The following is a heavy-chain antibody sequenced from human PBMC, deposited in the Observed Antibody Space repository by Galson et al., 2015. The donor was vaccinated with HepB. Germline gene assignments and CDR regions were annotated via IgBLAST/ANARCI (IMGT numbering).Heavy chain of an antibody. D-gene: IGHD2-8*01. J-gene: IGHJ6*02. CDR3: AMAGLMVYAIPYYYGMDV. V-gene: IGHV1-18*04. CDR2: ISAYNGNT. CDR1: GYTFTSYG. Sequence: SVKVSCKASGYTFTSYGISWVRQAPGQGLEWMGWISAYNGNTNYAQKLQGRVTMTTDTSTSTAYMELRSLRSDDTAVYYCAMAGLMVYAIPYYYGMDVWGQGTTVTVSS.